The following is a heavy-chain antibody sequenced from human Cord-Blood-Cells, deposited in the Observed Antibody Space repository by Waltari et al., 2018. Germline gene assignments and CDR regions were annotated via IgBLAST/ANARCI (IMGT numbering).Heavy chain of an antibody. CDR3: ASHRTGDRGYFDL. CDR2: IYYSGST. J-gene: IGHJ2*01. D-gene: IGHD7-27*01. V-gene: IGHV4-39*01. CDR1: GGSISSSSYY. Sequence: QLQLQESGPGLVKPSETLSLTCTVSGGSISSSSYYWGWIRQPPGKGLEWIGSIYYSGSTYYSPSLKSRVTISVDTSKNQFSLKLSSVTAADTAVYYCASHRTGDRGYFDLWGRGTLVTVSS.